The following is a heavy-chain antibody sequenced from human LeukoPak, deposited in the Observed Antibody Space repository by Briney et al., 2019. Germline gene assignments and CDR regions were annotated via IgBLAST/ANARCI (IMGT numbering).Heavy chain of an antibody. Sequence: SETLSLTCTVSGGSISSYYWSWIRQPAGKGLEWIGYIYYSGSTNYNPSLKSRVTISVDTSKNQFSLKLSSVTAADTAVYYCASQNLDYYYMDVWGKGTTVTISS. J-gene: IGHJ6*03. CDR1: GGSISSYY. CDR3: ASQNLDYYYMDV. V-gene: IGHV4-59*01. CDR2: IYYSGST.